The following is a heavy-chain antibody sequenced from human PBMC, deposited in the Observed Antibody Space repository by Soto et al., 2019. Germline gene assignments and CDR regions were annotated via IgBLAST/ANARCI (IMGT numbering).Heavy chain of an antibody. CDR2: ISSSSTI. J-gene: IGHJ3*02. Sequence: GGSLRLSCAASGFTFSSYSMNWVRQAPGKGLEWVSYISSSSTIYYADSVKGRFTISRDNAKNSLYLQMNSLRAEDTAVYYCARDAPASTIFGVVGGDAFDIWGQGTMVTVSS. CDR3: ARDAPASTIFGVVGGDAFDI. V-gene: IGHV3-48*01. CDR1: GFTFSSYS. D-gene: IGHD3-3*01.